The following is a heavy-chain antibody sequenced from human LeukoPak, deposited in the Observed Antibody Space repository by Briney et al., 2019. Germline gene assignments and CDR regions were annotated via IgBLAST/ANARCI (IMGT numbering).Heavy chain of an antibody. D-gene: IGHD2-21*02. V-gene: IGHV1-69*06. CDR2: IIPIFGTA. Sequence: SVKVSCKASGGTFSSYAISWVRQAPGQGLEWMGGIIPIFGTANYAQKFQGRVTITADKSTSTAYMELSSLRSEDTAVYYCARELAYCGGDCYFDYWGQGTLVTVSS. CDR3: ARELAYCGGDCYFDY. J-gene: IGHJ4*02. CDR1: GGTFSSYA.